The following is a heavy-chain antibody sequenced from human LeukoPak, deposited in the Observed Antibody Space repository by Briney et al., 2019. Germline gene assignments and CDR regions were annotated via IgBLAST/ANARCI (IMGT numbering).Heavy chain of an antibody. D-gene: IGHD3-3*01. CDR1: GFTFRSYS. CDR3: AREEWGDAFDI. V-gene: IGHV3-21*01. J-gene: IGHJ3*02. CDR2: ISSSSSYI. Sequence: PGGTLRLSCAASGFTFRSYSMNWVRQAPGKGLEWVSSISSSSSYIHSADSVRGRFTISRDNAKNSLFLQMNSLRAEDTAVYYCAREEWGDAFDIWGQGTMVTVFS.